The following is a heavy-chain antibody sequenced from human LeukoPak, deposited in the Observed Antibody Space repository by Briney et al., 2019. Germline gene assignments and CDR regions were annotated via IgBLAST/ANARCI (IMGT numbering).Heavy chain of an antibody. D-gene: IGHD3-22*01. CDR3: ARVRDSSGYYGLLDY. CDR1: GGSMDSFY. V-gene: IGHV4-59*01. CDR2: IYYSGST. J-gene: IGHJ4*02. Sequence: SETLSLTCTVSGGSMDSFYWSWIRQPPGKGLKWIGYIYYSGSTNYNPSLKSRVTISVDTSKNQFSLKLSSVTAADTAVYYCARVRDSSGYYGLLDYWGQGTLVTVSS.